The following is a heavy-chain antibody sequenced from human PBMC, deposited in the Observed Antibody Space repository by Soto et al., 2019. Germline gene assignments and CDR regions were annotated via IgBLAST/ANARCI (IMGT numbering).Heavy chain of an antibody. V-gene: IGHV1-2*02. D-gene: IGHD6-19*01. CDR1: GYTFIAYH. CDR3: AKDHGSGWYEDFDD. CDR2: INPNSGGT. J-gene: IGHJ4*02. Sequence: QVQLVQSGAEAKKPGASVKVSCKASGYTFIAYHIHWLRQAPGQGLEWMGWINPNSGGTNYAQECQDRVTMTRDTSISTAYMELSRLTSDDTAMYYCAKDHGSGWYEDFDDWGQGTLVTVSP.